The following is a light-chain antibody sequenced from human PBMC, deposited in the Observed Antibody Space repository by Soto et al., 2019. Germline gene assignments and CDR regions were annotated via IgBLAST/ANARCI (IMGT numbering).Light chain of an antibody. Sequence: DIQMTQSPSTLSTSVGDRITITCRASQSISNYLAWYQQKPGKAPKYLIYKASNLQSGVPSRFSGSGSGTEFTLTISSLQPDDFATYYCQQYDTYPLAFGGGTRVDI. CDR3: QQYDTYPLA. CDR2: KAS. J-gene: IGKJ4*01. CDR1: QSISNY. V-gene: IGKV1-5*03.